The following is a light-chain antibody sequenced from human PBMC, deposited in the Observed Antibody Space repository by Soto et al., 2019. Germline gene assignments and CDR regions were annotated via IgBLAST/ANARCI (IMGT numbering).Light chain of an antibody. CDR2: DAY. CDR3: QQYNNWHPLT. Sequence: EVVLTQSPVTLSLSPGERATLSCRASQSFRGLLAWYQQKPGQAPRLLIYDAYNRATGIPPRFSGSGSGTDFTLTISSLQSKDFAVYYCQQYNNWHPLTFGGGTKVEIK. J-gene: IGKJ4*01. V-gene: IGKV3-11*01. CDR1: QSFRGL.